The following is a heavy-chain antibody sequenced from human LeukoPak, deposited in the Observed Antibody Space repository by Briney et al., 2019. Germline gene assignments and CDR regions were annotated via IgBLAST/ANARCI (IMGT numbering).Heavy chain of an antibody. J-gene: IGHJ4*02. CDR1: GFTFSSYS. CDR2: ISNSSSYI. CDR3: ARSSGDYYFDY. Sequence: GGSLRLSCAASGFTFSSYSMNWVRQASGKGLEWVSSISNSSSYIYYADSVKGRFIISRDNSKNTLYLQLNSLRAEDTAVYYCARSSGDYYFDYWGQGTLVTVSS. D-gene: IGHD6-19*01. V-gene: IGHV3-21*04.